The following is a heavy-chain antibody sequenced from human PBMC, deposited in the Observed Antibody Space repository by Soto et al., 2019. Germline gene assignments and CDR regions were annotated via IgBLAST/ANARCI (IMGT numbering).Heavy chain of an antibody. CDR1: GYTLTELS. D-gene: IGHD1-1*01. J-gene: IGHJ6*02. V-gene: IGHV1-24*01. CDR2: FDPEDGET. Sequence: GASVKVSCKVSGYTLTELSMHWVRQAPGKGLEWMGGFDPEDGETIYAQKFQDRVTMTDGTSTDTAYMELSSLTSEDTAVYYCATIPSRKDVRQRYYYGMDVWGQGTTVTVSS. CDR3: ATIPSRKDVRQRYYYGMDV.